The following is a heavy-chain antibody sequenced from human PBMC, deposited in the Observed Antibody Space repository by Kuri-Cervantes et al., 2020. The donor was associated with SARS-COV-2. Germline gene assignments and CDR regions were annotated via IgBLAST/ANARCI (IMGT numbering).Heavy chain of an antibody. CDR3: ARGGGYDYPHY. J-gene: IGHJ4*02. D-gene: IGHD3-16*01. CDR2: IYYSGST. CDR1: GDSISSYY. V-gene: IGHV4-59*01. Sequence: GSLRLCCTVSGDSISSYYWSWIRQPPGKGLEWIGYIYYSGSTKYNPSLKSRVTISLNTSKNQFSLKLSSVTAADTAVYYCARGGGYDYPHYWGQGTLVTVSS.